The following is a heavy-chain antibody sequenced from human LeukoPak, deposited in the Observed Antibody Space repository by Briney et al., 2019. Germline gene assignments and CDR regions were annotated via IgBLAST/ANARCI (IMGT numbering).Heavy chain of an antibody. CDR2: ISSSSSTI. CDR3: ARKYGSGSYSYAFDI. CDR1: GFSFSSYT. D-gene: IGHD3-10*01. V-gene: IGHV3-48*02. Sequence: GGSLRLSCAASGFSFSSYTMNWVRQAPGKGLEWVSYISSSSSTISYADSVKGRFTISRDNTKNSLYLQMNSLRDEDTAVYYCARKYGSGSYSYAFDIWGQGTMVTVSS. J-gene: IGHJ3*02.